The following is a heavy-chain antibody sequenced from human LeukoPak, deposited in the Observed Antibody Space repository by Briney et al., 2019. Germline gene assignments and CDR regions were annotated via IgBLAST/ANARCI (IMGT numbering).Heavy chain of an antibody. V-gene: IGHV3-74*01. D-gene: IGHD1-26*01. Sequence: GGSLRLSCAASGFTFSTYWMHWVRQAPGKGLVWVSHIKTDGSSTTYADSVKGRFTISRDNAKNTLYLQMNSLRAEDTAVYYCARRGGSYFGATYYFDYWGQGTLVTVSS. CDR1: GFTFSTYW. J-gene: IGHJ4*02. CDR2: IKTDGSST. CDR3: ARRGGSYFGATYYFDY.